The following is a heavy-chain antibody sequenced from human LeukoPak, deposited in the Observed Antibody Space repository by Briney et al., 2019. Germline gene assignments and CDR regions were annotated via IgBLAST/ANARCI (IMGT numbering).Heavy chain of an antibody. CDR1: GFTFSSYG. CDR3: AKDKVERYYIDY. Sequence: GGSLRLSCAASGFTFSSYGMHWVRQAPGKGLEWVAFKQNDGSTTFYAESVKGRFTISRDNSKNTLYLQMNSLRTEDTAVYYCAKDKVERYYIDYWGQGTLVTVSS. J-gene: IGHJ4*02. D-gene: IGHD1-1*01. V-gene: IGHV3-30*02. CDR2: KQNDGSTT.